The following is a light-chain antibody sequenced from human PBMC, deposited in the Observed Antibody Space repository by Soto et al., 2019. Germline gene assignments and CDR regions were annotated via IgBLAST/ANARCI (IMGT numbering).Light chain of an antibody. V-gene: IGKV3-15*01. CDR3: QKYNSAPLT. Sequence: IVLTKSPCNLSLSPGEGATLSCRASQGIGDTLAWYQHKPGQTPRLLIYDTSTRATGVPTRFSGSGSGTDFTLTISSLQPEDVAAYYCQKYNSAPLTFGGGTKVDIK. CDR2: DTS. J-gene: IGKJ4*01. CDR1: QGIGDT.